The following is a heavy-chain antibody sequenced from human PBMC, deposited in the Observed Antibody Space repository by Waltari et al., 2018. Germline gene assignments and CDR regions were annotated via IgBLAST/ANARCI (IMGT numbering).Heavy chain of an antibody. V-gene: IGHV6-1*01. CDR1: GDSVSSNIAA. CDR2: TYYRSKGYS. CDR3: ARDLGWAREFFDF. D-gene: IGHD3-10*01. Sequence: QVQLQQSGPGLVKPSQTLSLTCAISGDSVSSNIAAWNWIRQSPSRGLDWPGRTYYRSKGYSDYSLAVQGRVTINPVTSTNQFSLQLNSVTPEDTAVYYCARDLGWAREFFDFWGQGTLVTVSS. J-gene: IGHJ4*02.